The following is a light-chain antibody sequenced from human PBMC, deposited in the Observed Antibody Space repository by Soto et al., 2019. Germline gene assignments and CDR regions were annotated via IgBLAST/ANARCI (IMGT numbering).Light chain of an antibody. J-gene: IGKJ3*01. CDR2: VAS. Sequence: EIVLKQSPGTLSLSPGERATLSCRASQGVSSRYFDWYQQKPGQAPRLRIYVASSRATGIPDRFSGRGSGTDFTLTISRLEPEDFAVYYCQQYGISPFTFGPGTKV. CDR3: QQYGISPFT. V-gene: IGKV3-20*01. CDR1: QGVSSRY.